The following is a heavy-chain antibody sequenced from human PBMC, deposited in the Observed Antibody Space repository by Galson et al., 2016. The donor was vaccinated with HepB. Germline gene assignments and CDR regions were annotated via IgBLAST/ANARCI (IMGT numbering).Heavy chain of an antibody. D-gene: IGHD5-24*01. CDR3: VVGNGFNSLDY. V-gene: IGHV3-64D*09. Sequence: APGKGLEYVSAISRNGGTSKYADSLKGRFTISRDNSKSTLFLQMSSLRPDDTAVYYCVVGNGFNSLDYWGQGALVAVSS. CDR2: ISRNGGTS. J-gene: IGHJ4*02.